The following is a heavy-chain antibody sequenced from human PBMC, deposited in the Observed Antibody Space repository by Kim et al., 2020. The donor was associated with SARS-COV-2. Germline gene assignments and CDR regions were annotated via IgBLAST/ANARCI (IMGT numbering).Heavy chain of an antibody. V-gene: IGHV4-34*01. CDR1: GGSFSGYY. Sequence: SETLSLTCAVYGGSFSGYYWSWIRQPPGKGLEWIGEINHSGSTNYNPSLKSRVTISVDTSKNQFSLKLSSVTAADTAVYYCARGGIFIPAAILAWFDPWGQGTLVTVSS. D-gene: IGHD2-2*02. CDR3: ARGGIFIPAAILAWFDP. CDR2: INHSGST. J-gene: IGHJ5*02.